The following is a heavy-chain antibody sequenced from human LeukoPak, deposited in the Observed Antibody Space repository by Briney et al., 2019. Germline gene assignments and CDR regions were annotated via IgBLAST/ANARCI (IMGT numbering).Heavy chain of an antibody. D-gene: IGHD1-1*01. V-gene: IGHV3-30*02. CDR1: GFTFTNYG. CDR2: IRFDGSNE. Sequence: GGSLRLSCAASGFTFTNYGMHWVRQAPGKGLEWVAFIRFDGSNEYCADSVKGRFTISRDNSKNTLYLQMNSLRAEDTAVYYCAKDPQLVTSYYYYMDVWGRGTPVTVSS. J-gene: IGHJ6*03. CDR3: AKDPQLVTSYYYYMDV.